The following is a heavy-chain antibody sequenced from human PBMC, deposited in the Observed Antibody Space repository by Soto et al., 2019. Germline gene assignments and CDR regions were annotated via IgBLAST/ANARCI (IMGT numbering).Heavy chain of an antibody. D-gene: IGHD3-22*01. CDR1: GGSISISNW. V-gene: IGHV4-4*02. CDR2: IYHSGGT. Sequence: PSETLGISCAFSGGSISISNWWSWFRQPPVKGLEWIGEIYHSGGTNYNPSLKSRVTISVDKSKNQFSLKLSSVTAADTAVYYCARGYYYDSSGEEDYYYYGMDVWGQGTTVTVSS. CDR3: ARGYYYDSSGEEDYYYYGMDV. J-gene: IGHJ6*02.